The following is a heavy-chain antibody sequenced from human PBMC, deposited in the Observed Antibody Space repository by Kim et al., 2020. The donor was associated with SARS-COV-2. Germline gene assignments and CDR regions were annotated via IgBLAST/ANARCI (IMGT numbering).Heavy chain of an antibody. CDR1: GGSISDGNYY. Sequence: SETLSLTCTVSGGSISDGNYYWSWLRQPPGKGLEWIGHIYYSGYTKYRSSLRGRVSISLGSSKTQFSVRLHSVTASDTAVYYCARGGVHIDPWGRGTLVSVSS. D-gene: IGHD2-8*01. CDR2: IYYSGYT. V-gene: IGHV4-61*01. J-gene: IGHJ5*02. CDR3: ARGGVHIDP.